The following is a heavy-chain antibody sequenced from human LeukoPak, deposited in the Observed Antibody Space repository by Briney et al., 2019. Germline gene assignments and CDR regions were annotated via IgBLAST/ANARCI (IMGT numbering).Heavy chain of an antibody. J-gene: IGHJ4*02. CDR2: ISAYNGNT. CDR3: ARDCDCSGGSCHPHYFDY. V-gene: IGHV1-18*01. D-gene: IGHD2-15*01. Sequence: ASVKVSCKTSGYTFSTYSLSWVRQAPGQGLEWMGWISAYNGNTNYAQKMQDRLTVTTDTSTSTAYMELRSLRSDDTAVYYCARDCDCSGGSCHPHYFDYWRQGTLVTVSS. CDR1: GYTFSTYS.